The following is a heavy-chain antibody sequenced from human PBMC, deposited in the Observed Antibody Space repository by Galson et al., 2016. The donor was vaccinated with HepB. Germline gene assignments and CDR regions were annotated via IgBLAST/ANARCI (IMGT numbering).Heavy chain of an antibody. CDR3: ARDSTRLFDF. J-gene: IGHJ4*02. Sequence: SVKVSCKASGYTFTSYGISWVRQAPGQGLEWMAWISPYNDNTNYAQKLQGRVTMTTDTSTSTAYMELRSLTSDDTAVYYCARDSTRLFDFWGQGTLVTVSS. V-gene: IGHV1-18*04. CDR1: GYTFTSYG. D-gene: IGHD2/OR15-2a*01. CDR2: ISPYNDNT.